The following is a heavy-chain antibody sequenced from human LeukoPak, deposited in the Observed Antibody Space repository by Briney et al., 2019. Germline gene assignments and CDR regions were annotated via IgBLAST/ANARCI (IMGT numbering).Heavy chain of an antibody. Sequence: GESLKISCAASGFTFSNYWMSWVRQAPGKGLEWVANIKQDGSQKYYVDSVKGRFTISRDNAKNSLYLQMNSLRAEDTAVYYCARRYSYNSVFDYWGQGTLVTVSS. CDR2: IKQDGSQK. CDR1: GFTFSNYW. D-gene: IGHD5-18*01. CDR3: ARRYSYNSVFDY. V-gene: IGHV3-7*01. J-gene: IGHJ4*02.